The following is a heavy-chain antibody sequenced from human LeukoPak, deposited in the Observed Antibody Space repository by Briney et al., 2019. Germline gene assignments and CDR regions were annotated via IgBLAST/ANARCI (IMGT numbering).Heavy chain of an antibody. D-gene: IGHD2-21*02. V-gene: IGHV3-23*01. CDR1: GFTFSSYA. J-gene: IGHJ4*02. CDR3: ARDKRYCGGDCYPPSGFDY. CDR2: ISGSGGST. Sequence: GGSLRLSCAASGFTFSSYAMSWVRQAPGKGLEWVSAISGSGGSTYYADSVKGRFTISRDNAKNSLYLQMNSLRAEDTAVYYCARDKRYCGGDCYPPSGFDYWGQGTLVTVSS.